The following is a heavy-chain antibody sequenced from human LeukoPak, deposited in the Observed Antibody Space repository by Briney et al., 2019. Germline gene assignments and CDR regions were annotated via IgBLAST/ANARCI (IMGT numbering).Heavy chain of an antibody. CDR2: ISHDGSKT. D-gene: IGHD6-19*01. J-gene: IGHJ5*02. Sequence: GGSLRLSCAVSGFTFNEYGMHWVRLVPGKGLEWVAAISHDGSKTYSGDSVKGRFTISRDNSKNTLFLEMNSLRPEDTAVYYCAKDAGQWQNWNWFAPWGQGTLVTVSS. CDR3: AKDAGQWQNWNWFAP. V-gene: IGHV3-30*18. CDR1: GFTFNEYG.